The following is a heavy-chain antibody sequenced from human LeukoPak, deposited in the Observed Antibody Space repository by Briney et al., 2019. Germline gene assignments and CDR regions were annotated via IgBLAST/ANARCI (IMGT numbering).Heavy chain of an antibody. CDR3: ARTRGYSYGYFDY. D-gene: IGHD5-18*01. Sequence: WASVKVSCKASGGTFSSYAISWVRQAPGQGLEWMGGIIPIFGTANYAQKFQGRVTITADESTSTAYMELSSLRSEDTAVYYCARTRGYSYGYFDYWGQGTLVAVSS. CDR2: IIPIFGTA. CDR1: GGTFSSYA. V-gene: IGHV1-69*01. J-gene: IGHJ4*02.